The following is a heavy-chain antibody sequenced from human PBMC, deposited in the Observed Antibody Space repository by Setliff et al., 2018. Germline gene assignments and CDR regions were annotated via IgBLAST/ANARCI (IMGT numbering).Heavy chain of an antibody. V-gene: IGHV4-61*05. CDR3: ARGKDYGMDV. CDR1: GSSVDSDYF. J-gene: IGHJ6*02. D-gene: IGHD2-15*01. Sequence: SETLSLTCGVSGSSVDSDYFWGWIRQPPGKGLEWIGYIYYSGNSNYDTNYNPSLKSRVTISVDKSKNQFSLKLSSVTAADTAVYYCARGKDYGMDVWGQGTTVTVSS. CDR2: IYYSGNSNYDT.